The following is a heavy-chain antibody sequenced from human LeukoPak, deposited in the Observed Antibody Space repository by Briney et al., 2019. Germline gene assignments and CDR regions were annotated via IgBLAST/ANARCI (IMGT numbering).Heavy chain of an antibody. V-gene: IGHV4-59*12. Sequence: SETLSLTCTVSGGSISSYYWSWIRQPPGKGLEWMGYIYYSGSTNYNPSLKSRVTISVDTSKNQFSLKLSSVTAADTAVYYCARKVRERRSSSFVLPKINWFDPWGQGTLVTVSS. CDR3: ARKVRERRSSSFVLPKINWFDP. D-gene: IGHD6-6*01. J-gene: IGHJ5*02. CDR1: GGSISSYY. CDR2: IYYSGST.